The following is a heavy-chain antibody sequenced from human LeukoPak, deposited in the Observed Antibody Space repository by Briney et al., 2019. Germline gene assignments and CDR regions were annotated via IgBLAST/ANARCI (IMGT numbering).Heavy chain of an antibody. CDR3: ATDAIAMASFQH. D-gene: IGHD6-19*01. CDR2: FDPEDGET. CDR1: GYTLTELS. V-gene: IGHV1-24*01. J-gene: IGHJ1*01. Sequence: ASVKVSCKVSGYTLTELSMHWVRQAPGKGLEWMGGFDPEDGETIYAQKFQGRVTMTEDTSTDTAYMELSSLRSEDTAVYYCATDAIAMASFQHWGQGTLVTVSS.